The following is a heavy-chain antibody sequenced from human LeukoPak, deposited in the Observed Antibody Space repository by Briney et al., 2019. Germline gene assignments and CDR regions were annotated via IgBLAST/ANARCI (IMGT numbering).Heavy chain of an antibody. Sequence: SETLSLTCTVSGGSISSSSYYWGWIRQPPGKGLEWIGSIYYSGSTYYNPSLKSRVTISVDTSKNQFSLKLSSVTAADTAVYYCASYGANRGAYYFDYWGQGTLVTVSS. J-gene: IGHJ4*02. CDR3: ASYGANRGAYYFDY. D-gene: IGHD4/OR15-4a*01. CDR2: IYYSGST. V-gene: IGHV4-39*01. CDR1: GGSISSSSYY.